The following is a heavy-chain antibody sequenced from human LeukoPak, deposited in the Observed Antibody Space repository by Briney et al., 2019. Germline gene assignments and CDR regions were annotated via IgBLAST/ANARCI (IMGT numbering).Heavy chain of an antibody. CDR2: ISSSSSYI. CDR1: GFTFSSYS. Sequence: GGSLRLSCAASGFTFSSYSMNWVRQAPGKGLEWVSSISSSSSYIYYADSVKGRFTISRDNAKNSLYLQMNSLRAEDTAVYYCARDGDSGSYTFDYWGQGTLVTVSS. V-gene: IGHV3-21*01. J-gene: IGHJ4*02. CDR3: ARDGDSGSYTFDY. D-gene: IGHD1-26*01.